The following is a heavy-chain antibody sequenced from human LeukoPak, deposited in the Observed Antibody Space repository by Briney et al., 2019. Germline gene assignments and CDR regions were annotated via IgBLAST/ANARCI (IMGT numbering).Heavy chain of an antibody. J-gene: IGHJ6*03. CDR2: INPNTGGT. V-gene: IGHV1-2*02. CDR3: AREEIRFLEGTYSYMDV. Sequence: ASVKVSCKASGYTFSGFYMHWVRQAPGQGLEYMGWINPNTGGTNYAPKFQGRVTMTRDTSISTAYMELRRLRSDDAAVYYCAREEIRFLEGTYSYMDVWGKGTTVTVSS. D-gene: IGHD3-3*01. CDR1: GYTFSGFY.